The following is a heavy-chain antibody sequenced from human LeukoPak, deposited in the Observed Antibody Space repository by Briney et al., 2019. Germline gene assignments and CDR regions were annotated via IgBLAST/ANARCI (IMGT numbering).Heavy chain of an antibody. D-gene: IGHD4-17*01. CDR2: ISGSGGST. J-gene: IGHJ4*02. CDR3: AVYGDYVRYFDY. V-gene: IGHV3-23*01. CDR1: GFTFSSYA. Sequence: GGSLRLSCAASGFTFSSYAMSWVRQAPGKGLEWVSAISGSGGSTYYADSVKGRFTISRDNSKNTLYLQMNSLRAEDTAVYYCAVYGDYVRYFDYWGQGTQVTVSS.